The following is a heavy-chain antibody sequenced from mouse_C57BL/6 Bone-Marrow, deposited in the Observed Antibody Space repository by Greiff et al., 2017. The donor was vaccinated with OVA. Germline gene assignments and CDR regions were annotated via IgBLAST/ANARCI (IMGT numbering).Heavy chain of an antibody. J-gene: IGHJ2*01. CDR1: GFTFSSYA. CDR3: TRVNPYYFDY. CDR2: ISSGGDYI. V-gene: IGHV5-9-1*02. Sequence: EVKLMESGAGLVKPGGSLKLSCAASGFTFSSYAMSWVRQTPEKRLEWVAYISSGGDYIYYADTVKGRFTISRDNARNTLYLQMSSLKSEDTAMYYCTRVNPYYFDYWGQGTTLTVSS.